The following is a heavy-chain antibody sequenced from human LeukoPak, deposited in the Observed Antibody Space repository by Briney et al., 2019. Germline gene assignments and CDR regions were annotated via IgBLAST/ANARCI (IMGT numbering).Heavy chain of an antibody. J-gene: IGHJ4*02. CDR3: ARVIIAVAVDY. D-gene: IGHD6-19*01. CDR2: IYYSGST. V-gene: IGHV4-39*01. CDR1: GGPISSSSYY. Sequence: SETLSLTCTVSGGPISSSSYYWGWIRQPPGKGLEWIGSIYYSGSTYYNPSLKSRVTISVDTSKNQFSLKLSSVTAADTAVYYCARVIIAVAVDYWGQGTLVTVSS.